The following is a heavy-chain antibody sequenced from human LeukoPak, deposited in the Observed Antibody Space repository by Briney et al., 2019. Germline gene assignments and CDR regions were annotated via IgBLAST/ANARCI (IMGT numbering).Heavy chain of an antibody. J-gene: IGHJ4*02. CDR3: ARGICIGGSCYSDPSDY. CDR1: GGSISSYY. CDR2: IYYSGST. Sequence: SETLSRTCTVSGGSISSYYGSWIRQPPGKGLEWIGYIYYSGSTNYNPSLKSRVTISVDTSKNQFSLKLTSVTAADTAVYYCARGICIGGSCYSDPSDYWGQGTLFTVSS. V-gene: IGHV4-59*01. D-gene: IGHD2-15*01.